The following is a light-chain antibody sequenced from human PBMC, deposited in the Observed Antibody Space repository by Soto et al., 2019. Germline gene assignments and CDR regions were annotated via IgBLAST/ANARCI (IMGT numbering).Light chain of an antibody. CDR3: AAWDVSLNGWV. Sequence: QSVLTQPPSASGTPGQRVTISCSGSSSNIGSNTVNWYQQLPGTAPKLLSYSNNQRPSGVPDRFSGSKSGTSASLAIRGIQAEDGADYYCAAWDVSLNGWVFGGGTKLTVL. J-gene: IGLJ3*02. CDR1: SSNIGSNT. V-gene: IGLV1-44*01. CDR2: SNN.